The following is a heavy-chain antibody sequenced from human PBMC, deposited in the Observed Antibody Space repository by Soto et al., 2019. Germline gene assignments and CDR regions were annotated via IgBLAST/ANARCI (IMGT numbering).Heavy chain of an antibody. CDR2: MNPNSGNT. CDR3: ARMGNYYDDSGYYLGAFDI. Sequence: GASVKVSCKASGYTFTSYDINWVRQATGQGLEWMGWMNPNSGNTGYAQKLQGRVTMTTDTSTSTVYMELSSLRSDDTAVYYCARMGNYYDDSGYYLGAFDIWGQGTMVTVSS. D-gene: IGHD3-22*01. CDR1: GYTFTSYD. J-gene: IGHJ3*02. V-gene: IGHV1-8*01.